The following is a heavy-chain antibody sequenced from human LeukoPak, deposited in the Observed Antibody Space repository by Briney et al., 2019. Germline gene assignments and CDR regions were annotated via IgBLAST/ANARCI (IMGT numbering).Heavy chain of an antibody. Sequence: PGGSLRLSCAGSGFTFGSYWMTWVRQAPGKGLEWVANIKQDGSERYYVDSMKGRITISRDNAKKSLYLEVNSLSAEDTAVDYCVRDGGYSGYEYWGQGTLVTVSS. CDR2: IKQDGSER. CDR1: GFTFGSYW. V-gene: IGHV3-7*04. J-gene: IGHJ4*02. CDR3: VRDGGYSGYEY. D-gene: IGHD5-12*01.